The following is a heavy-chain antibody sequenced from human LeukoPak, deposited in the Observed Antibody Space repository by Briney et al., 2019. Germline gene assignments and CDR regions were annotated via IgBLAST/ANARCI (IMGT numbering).Heavy chain of an antibody. CDR3: AKQQTCWRVGFDY. D-gene: IGHD6-13*01. CDR1: GFTFSSYA. V-gene: IGHV3-23*01. CDR2: ISGSGGST. Sequence: GGSLRLSCAASGFTFSSYAMSWVRQAQGKWLEWVSAISGSGGSTYYADSVKGRFTISRDNSKNTLYLQMNSLRAEDTAVYYCAKQQTCWRVGFDYWGQGTLVTVSS. J-gene: IGHJ4*02.